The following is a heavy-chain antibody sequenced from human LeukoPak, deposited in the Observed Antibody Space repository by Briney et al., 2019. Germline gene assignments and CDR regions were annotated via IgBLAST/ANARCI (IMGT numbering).Heavy chain of an antibody. D-gene: IGHD3-22*01. V-gene: IGHV1-46*01. CDR2: INPSGGST. J-gene: IGHJ4*02. CDR1: GYTFTSYD. CDR3: SRGGYYDSSGYYYDPPFDY. Sequence: GASVKVSCKASGYTFTSYDINWVRQAPGQGLEWMGIINPSGGSTSYAQKFQGRVTMTRDMSTSTVYMELSSLRSEDTAVYYCSRGGYYDSSGYYYDPPFDYWGQGTLVTVSS.